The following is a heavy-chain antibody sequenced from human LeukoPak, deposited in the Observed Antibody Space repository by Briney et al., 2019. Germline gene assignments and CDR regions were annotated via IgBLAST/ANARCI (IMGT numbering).Heavy chain of an antibody. CDR3: ARVPTYYYDSSGYSDY. CDR1: GYTFTSYG. Sequence: GASVKVSCKASGYTFTSYGISWVRQALGQGLEWMGWIGAYNGNTNYTQKLQGRVTMTTDTSTSTAYMELRSLRSDDTAVYYCARVPTYYYDSSGYSDYWGQGTLVTVSS. CDR2: IGAYNGNT. D-gene: IGHD3-22*01. V-gene: IGHV1-18*01. J-gene: IGHJ4*02.